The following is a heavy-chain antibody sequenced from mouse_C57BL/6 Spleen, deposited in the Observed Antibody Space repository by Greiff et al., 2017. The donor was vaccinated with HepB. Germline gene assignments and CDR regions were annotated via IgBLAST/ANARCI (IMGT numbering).Heavy chain of an antibody. CDR2: IWGVGST. Sequence: VQLVESGPGLVAPSQRLSITCTVSGFSLTSYGVDWVRQSPGKGLEWLGVIWGVGSTNYNSALKSRLSISKDNSKSQVFLKMNSLQTDDTAMYYCASRGRGGAMDYWGQGTSVTVSS. D-gene: IGHD1-1*01. CDR1: GFSLTSYG. CDR3: ASRGRGGAMDY. V-gene: IGHV2-6*01. J-gene: IGHJ4*01.